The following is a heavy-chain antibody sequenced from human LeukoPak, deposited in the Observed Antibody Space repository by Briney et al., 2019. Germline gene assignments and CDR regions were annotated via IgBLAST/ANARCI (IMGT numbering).Heavy chain of an antibody. V-gene: IGHV1-46*01. J-gene: IGHJ4*02. D-gene: IGHD1-26*01. CDR1: GGIFSSYA. CDR2: INPSGGST. CDR3: ARDRSGSYYGDTTREYYFDY. Sequence: ASVKVSCKASGGIFSSYAISWVRQAPGQGLEWMGVINPSGGSTSYAQKFQGRVTMTRDTSTRTVYMEVNSLRSEDTAVYYCARDRSGSYYGDTTREYYFDYWGQGTLVTVSS.